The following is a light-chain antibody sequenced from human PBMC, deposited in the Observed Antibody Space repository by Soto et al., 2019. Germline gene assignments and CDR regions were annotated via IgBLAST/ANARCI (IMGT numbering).Light chain of an antibody. J-gene: IGLJ1*01. CDR3: SSYTSSSTPYV. V-gene: IGLV2-14*01. CDR2: EVS. CDR1: SSDVGGYNY. Sequence: QSALTQPASVSVSPGQSITISCTGTSSDVGGYNYVSCYEQHPGNAPKLMIYEVSNRPSGVSNRLSGSKSGNTASLTFSGLQAEDEADYYCSSYTSSSTPYVFGTGTKV.